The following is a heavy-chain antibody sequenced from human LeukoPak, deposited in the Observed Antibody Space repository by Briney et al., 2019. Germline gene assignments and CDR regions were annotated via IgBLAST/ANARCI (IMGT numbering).Heavy chain of an antibody. Sequence: ASVKVSCKASGYTFTSYGISWVRQAAGQGLEWMGWISAYNGATNYAHKFQGRVTMTTDTPTTTAYMELSSLRSEDTAVYYCARGHRYCSSTSCYFIDYWGQGTLVTVSS. V-gene: IGHV1-18*01. D-gene: IGHD2-2*01. J-gene: IGHJ4*02. CDR2: ISAYNGAT. CDR3: ARGHRYCSSTSCYFIDY. CDR1: GYTFTSYG.